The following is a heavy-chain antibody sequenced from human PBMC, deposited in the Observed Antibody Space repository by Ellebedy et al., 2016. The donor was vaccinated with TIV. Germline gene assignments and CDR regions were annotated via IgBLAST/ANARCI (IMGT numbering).Heavy chain of an antibody. J-gene: IGHJ5*02. CDR2: ICYRVNT. CDR3: ASLDVAVANWFDP. CDR1: GASIDSGRYC. Sequence: MPSETLSLTCNVSGASIDSGRYCWAWIRQSPGKGLEWIGNICYRVNTYYNPSLKSRFIISADTSKNLFSLRLSSVTAADTAVYYCASLDVAVANWFDPWGHGTLVTVSS. D-gene: IGHD3-10*02. V-gene: IGHV4-39*01.